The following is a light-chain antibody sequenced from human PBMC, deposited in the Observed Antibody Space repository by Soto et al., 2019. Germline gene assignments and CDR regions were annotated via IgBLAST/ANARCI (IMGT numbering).Light chain of an antibody. V-gene: IGLV2-14*01. CDR1: SSDVGGYNY. CDR3: SSYTSSDSLG. CDR2: EVS. Sequence: QSALTQPASVSGSPGQSITISCTGNSSDVGGYNYVSWYQQHPGKAPKLMIYEVSNRPSWISTRFSGSKSGNTAALTISGLQAEDEADYYCSSYTSSDSLGFGGGTKLTVL. J-gene: IGLJ3*02.